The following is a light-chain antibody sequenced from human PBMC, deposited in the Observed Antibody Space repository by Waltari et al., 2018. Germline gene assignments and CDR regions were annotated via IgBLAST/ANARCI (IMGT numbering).Light chain of an antibody. V-gene: IGKV3-20*01. J-gene: IGKJ1*01. CDR1: QSISRY. Sequence: EIMSTQSTGTLSLSPRERATLSCRASQSISRYLAWYQHKPGQAPRLLIYDASSRATGIPDRFSGSGSGTDFSLTISRLEPEDFAVYYCQKYGSLPATFGQGTKVEIK. CDR3: QKYGSLPAT. CDR2: DAS.